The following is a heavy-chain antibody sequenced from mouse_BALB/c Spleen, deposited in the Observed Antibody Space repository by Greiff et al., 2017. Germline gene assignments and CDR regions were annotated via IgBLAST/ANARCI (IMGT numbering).Heavy chain of an antibody. CDR1: GYTFTSYW. J-gene: IGHJ1*01. V-gene: IGHV1-87*01. Sequence: VQLQQSGAELARPGASVKLSCKASGYTFTSYWMQWVKQRPGQGLEWIGAIYPGDGDTRYTQKFKGKATLTADKSSSTAYMQLSSLASEDSAVYYCARFYGNYLYWYFDVWGAGTTVTVSS. CDR3: ARFYGNYLYWYFDV. D-gene: IGHD2-1*01. CDR2: IYPGDGDT.